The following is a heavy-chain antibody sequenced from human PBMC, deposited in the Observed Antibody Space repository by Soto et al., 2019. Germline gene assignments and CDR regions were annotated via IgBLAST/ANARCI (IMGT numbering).Heavy chain of an antibody. Sequence: WASVKVSCKASGGTFSSYTISWVRQAPGQGLEWMGRIIPILGIANYAQKFQGRVTITADKSTSTAYMELSSLRSEDTAVYYCASDSGDSYGSNWFDPWGQGTLVTVSS. CDR3: ASDSGDSYGSNWFDP. CDR1: GGTFSSYT. J-gene: IGHJ5*02. V-gene: IGHV1-69*02. D-gene: IGHD5-18*01. CDR2: IIPILGIA.